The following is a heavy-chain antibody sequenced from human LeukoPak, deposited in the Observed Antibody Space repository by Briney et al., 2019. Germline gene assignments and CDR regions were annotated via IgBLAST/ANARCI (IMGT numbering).Heavy chain of an antibody. Sequence: GGSLRLSCAASGFTFSSYAMHWVRQAPGKGLEWVAVISYDGSNKYYADSVKGRFTISRDNSKNTLYLQMNSLRAEDTAVYYCAREGRSWYLGDHYFDYWGQGTLVTVSS. CDR1: GFTFSSYA. CDR3: AREGRSWYLGDHYFDY. V-gene: IGHV3-30-3*01. D-gene: IGHD6-13*01. CDR2: ISYDGSNK. J-gene: IGHJ4*02.